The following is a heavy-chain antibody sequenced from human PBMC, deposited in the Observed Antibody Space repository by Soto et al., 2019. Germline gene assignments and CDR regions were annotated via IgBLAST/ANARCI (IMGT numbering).Heavy chain of an antibody. D-gene: IGHD6-13*01. CDR1: GGSVSSGSYY. Sequence: SETLSLTCTVSGGSVSSGSYYWSWIRQPPGKGLEWIGYIYYSGSTNYNPSLKSRVTISVDTSKNQFSLKLSSVTAADTAVYYCAGAYSSPNWLDPWGQGTLVTVYS. CDR2: IYYSGST. V-gene: IGHV4-61*01. CDR3: AGAYSSPNWLDP. J-gene: IGHJ5*02.